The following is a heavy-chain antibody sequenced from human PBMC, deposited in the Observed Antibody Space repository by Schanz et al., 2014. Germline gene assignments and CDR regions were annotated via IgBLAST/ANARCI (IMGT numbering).Heavy chain of an antibody. CDR3: AKQIHYDILTVTRN. CDR1: GFTVSSNH. V-gene: IGHV3-21*01. Sequence: EVQLVESGGGLVQPGGSLRLSCGGSGFTVSSNHMSWVRQAPGKGLEWVSSISSSSSYIYYADSVKGRFTMSRDNSKNTLYLQMNSLRAEDTAVYYCAKQIHYDILTVTRNWGQGTLVTVSS. CDR2: ISSSSSYI. J-gene: IGHJ4*02. D-gene: IGHD3-9*01.